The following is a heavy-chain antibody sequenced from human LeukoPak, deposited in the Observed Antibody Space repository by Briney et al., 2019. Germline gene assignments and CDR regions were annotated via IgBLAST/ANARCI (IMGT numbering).Heavy chain of an antibody. J-gene: IGHJ3*02. V-gene: IGHV3-53*01. D-gene: IGHD3-10*01. Sequence: PGGSLRLSCAASGFTVSSNYMSWVRQAPGKGLEWVSVIYSGGSTYYADSVKGRFTISRDNSKNTLYLQMNSLRAEDTAVYYCARDDRITMVRGVIGAFDIWGQGTMVTVSS. CDR3: ARDDRITMVRGVIGAFDI. CDR1: GFTVSSNY. CDR2: IYSGGST.